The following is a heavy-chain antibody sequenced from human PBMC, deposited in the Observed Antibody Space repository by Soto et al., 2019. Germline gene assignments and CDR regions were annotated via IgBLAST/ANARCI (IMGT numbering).Heavy chain of an antibody. D-gene: IGHD4-17*01. CDR1: GFTFSDYY. CDR3: ARVSDGDYLWAHFDY. J-gene: IGHJ4*02. Sequence: GGSLRLSCAASGFTFSDYYMSWIRQAPGKGLEWVSYISSSGSTIYYADSVKGRFTISRDNAKNSLYLQMNSLRAEDTAVYYCARVSDGDYLWAHFDYWGQGTLVTVSS. CDR2: ISSSGSTI. V-gene: IGHV3-11*01.